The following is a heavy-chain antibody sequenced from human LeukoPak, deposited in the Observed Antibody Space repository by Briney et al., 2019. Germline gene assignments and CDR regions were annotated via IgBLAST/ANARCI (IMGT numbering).Heavy chain of an antibody. CDR2: ISGSGGST. CDR1: GFTLSSYE. Sequence: GGSLRLSCAASGFTLSSYEMNWVRQAPGKGLEWVSAISGSGGSTYYADSVKGWFTISRDNSKNTLYLQMNSLRAEDTAVYYCAKGPSIAVAGSWVDVWGKGTTVTVSS. D-gene: IGHD6-19*01. J-gene: IGHJ6*04. CDR3: AKGPSIAVAGSWVDV. V-gene: IGHV3-23*01.